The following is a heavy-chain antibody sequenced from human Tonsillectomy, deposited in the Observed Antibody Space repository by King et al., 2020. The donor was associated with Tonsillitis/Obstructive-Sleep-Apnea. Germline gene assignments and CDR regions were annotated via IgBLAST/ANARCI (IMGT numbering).Heavy chain of an antibody. V-gene: IGHV1-46*01. CDR3: ARDGKELVRSHYFDY. D-gene: IGHD1-1*01. CDR2: INPSGGST. J-gene: IGHJ4*02. Sequence: VQLVESGAEVKKPGASVKVSFKASGYTFTSYYMHWVRQAPGQGLEWMGIINPSGGSTSYAQKFQGRVTMTRDTSTSTVYMELSSLRSEDTAVYYCARDGKELVRSHYFDYWGQGTLVTVSS. CDR1: GYTFTSYY.